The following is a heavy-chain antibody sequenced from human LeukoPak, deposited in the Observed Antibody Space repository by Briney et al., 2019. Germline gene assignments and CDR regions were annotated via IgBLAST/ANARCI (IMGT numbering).Heavy chain of an antibody. CDR2: IYYSGST. D-gene: IGHD2-15*01. CDR3: ARDHCSGGSCYVGLWFDP. CDR1: GGSISSGSYY. J-gene: IGHJ5*02. V-gene: IGHV4-31*03. Sequence: PSQTLSLTCTVSGGSISSGSYYWSWIRQHPGKGLEWIGYIYYSGSTYYNPSLKSRVTISVDTSKNQFSLKLSSVTAADTAVYYCARDHCSGGSCYVGLWFDPWGQGTLVTVSS.